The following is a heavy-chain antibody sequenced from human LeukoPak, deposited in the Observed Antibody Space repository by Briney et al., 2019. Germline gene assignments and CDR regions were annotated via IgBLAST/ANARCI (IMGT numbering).Heavy chain of an antibody. CDR3: TRARGSGSSRYYIDY. CDR1: GFTVSSNY. Sequence: GGSLRLSCAASGFTVSSNYMSWVRQAPGKGLEWVSVIYSGGSTYYADSVKGRFTISRDNSKNTLYLQMNSLRAEDTAVYYCTRARGSGSSRYYIDYWGQGTLVTVSS. V-gene: IGHV3-66*01. CDR2: IYSGGST. J-gene: IGHJ4*02. D-gene: IGHD3-10*01.